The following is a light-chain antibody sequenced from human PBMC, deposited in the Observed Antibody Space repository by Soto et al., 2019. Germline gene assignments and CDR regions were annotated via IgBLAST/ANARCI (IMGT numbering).Light chain of an antibody. Sequence: QSALTQPRSVSASPGQSVAISCTGTSSDVGGYTYVSWYQQHPGKVPKLIIYDVSKRPSGVPDRFSGSKSGNTASLTISGLQAEDEADYCCCSYAGTYTYVFGTGTKVTVL. CDR2: DVS. J-gene: IGLJ1*01. CDR1: SSDVGGYTY. V-gene: IGLV2-11*01. CDR3: CSYAGTYTYV.